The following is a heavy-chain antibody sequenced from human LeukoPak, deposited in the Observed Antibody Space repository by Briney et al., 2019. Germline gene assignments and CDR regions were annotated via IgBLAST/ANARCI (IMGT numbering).Heavy chain of an antibody. V-gene: IGHV3-23*01. CDR1: GFTYSPYA. J-gene: IGHJ4*02. CDR3: AKTSRGNSAYDSPFDY. D-gene: IGHD5-12*01. Sequence: GWSLTQSFLATGFTYSPYAITGLRQTPGRGLEWVSAVRGSGSDKYYADSVKRRFTISRDNSKNTLYLQMHSLRAEDTAIYYCAKTSRGNSAYDSPFDYWGQGTLVTVS. CDR2: VRGSGSDK.